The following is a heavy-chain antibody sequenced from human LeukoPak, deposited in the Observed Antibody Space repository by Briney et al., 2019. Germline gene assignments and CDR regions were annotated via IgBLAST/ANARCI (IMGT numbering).Heavy chain of an antibody. CDR1: GFTFGSYW. J-gene: IGHJ4*02. Sequence: GGSLRLSCAASGFTFGSYWMHWVRQAPGKGLVWVSRINNDGSSTSYADSVKGRFTISRDNAKNTLYLQMNSLRAEDTAVYYCARVPYYYGSGSYYPYFDCWGQGTLVTVSS. CDR3: ARVPYYYGSGSYYPYFDC. D-gene: IGHD3-10*01. V-gene: IGHV3-74*01. CDR2: INNDGSST.